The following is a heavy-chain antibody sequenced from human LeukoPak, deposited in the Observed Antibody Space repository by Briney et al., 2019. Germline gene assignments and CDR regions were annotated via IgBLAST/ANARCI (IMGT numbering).Heavy chain of an antibody. CDR3: ARRKYGDYSLDP. D-gene: IGHD4-17*01. CDR1: GGSISSYY. V-gene: IGHV4-59*01. CDR2: IYYGGST. Sequence: SETLSLTCTVSGGSISSYYWSWIRQPPGKGLEWIGYIYYGGSTNYNPSLKSRVTISVDTSKNQFSLKLSSVTAADTAVYYCARRKYGDYSLDPWGQGTLVTVSS. J-gene: IGHJ5*02.